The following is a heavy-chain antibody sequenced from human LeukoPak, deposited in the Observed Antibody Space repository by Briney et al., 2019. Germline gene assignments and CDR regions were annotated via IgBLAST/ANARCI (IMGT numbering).Heavy chain of an antibody. CDR1: GGSISSYY. Sequence: SETLSLTCTVSGGSISSYYWSWIRQPPGKGLEWIGYIYYSGSTNYNPSLKSRVTISVDTSKNQSSLKLSSVTAADTAVYYCARSCRYCSSTTPIGAFDIWGQGTMVTVSS. J-gene: IGHJ3*02. CDR2: IYYSGST. CDR3: ARSCRYCSSTTPIGAFDI. D-gene: IGHD2-2*01. V-gene: IGHV4-59*01.